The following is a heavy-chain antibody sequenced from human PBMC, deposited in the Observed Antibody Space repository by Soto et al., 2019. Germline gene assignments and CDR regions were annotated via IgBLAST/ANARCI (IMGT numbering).Heavy chain of an antibody. D-gene: IGHD6-6*01. CDR1: GFTFTTSA. CDR2: MSATGRTT. J-gene: IGHJ4*02. V-gene: IGHV3-23*01. CDR3: AKETGVAARPDYFDY. Sequence: EVQLLESGGGLVQPGGSLRLSCAASGFTFTTSAMSWVRQAPGKGLEWVSGMSATGRTTYYPDSVRGRFTISRDNSKNTLYLQMNNLRAEDTAVYHCAKETGVAARPDYFDYWGQGTLVSVSS.